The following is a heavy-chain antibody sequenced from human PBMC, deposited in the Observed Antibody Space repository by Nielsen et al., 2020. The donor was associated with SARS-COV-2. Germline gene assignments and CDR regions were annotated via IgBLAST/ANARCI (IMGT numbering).Heavy chain of an antibody. J-gene: IGHJ5*02. CDR1: GYTFTSYD. D-gene: IGHD7-27*01. CDR2: MNPNSGNT. Sequence: ASVKVSCKASGYTFTSYDINWVRQATGQGLEWMGWMNPNSGNTGYAQKFQGRVTMTRNSSISTAYMELSSLRSEDTAVYYCARGLSAWALNWFDPWGQGTLVTVSS. V-gene: IGHV1-8*01. CDR3: ARGLSAWALNWFDP.